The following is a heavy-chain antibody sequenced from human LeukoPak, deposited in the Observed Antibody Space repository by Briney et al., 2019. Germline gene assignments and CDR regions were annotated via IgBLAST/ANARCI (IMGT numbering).Heavy chain of an antibody. CDR3: ARDQGGPYSSGWYGIWFDP. J-gene: IGHJ5*02. D-gene: IGHD6-19*01. V-gene: IGHV4-4*07. Sequence: SETLSLTCTVSGGSISSYYWSWIRQPAGKGPEWIGRIYTSGSTNYNPSLKSRVTMSVDTSKNQFSLKLSSVTAADTAVYYCARDQGGPYSSGWYGIWFDPWGEGTLVTVSS. CDR1: GGSISSYY. CDR2: IYTSGST.